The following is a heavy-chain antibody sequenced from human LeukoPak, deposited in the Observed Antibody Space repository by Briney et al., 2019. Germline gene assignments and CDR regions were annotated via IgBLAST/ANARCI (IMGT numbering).Heavy chain of an antibody. Sequence: GGSLRLSCAASGFPFSNYAMSWVRQAPGKGLEWASTISSGGGRTYYADSVKGRFTISRDDSKNTLHLQLNSLRVEDTASYYCAKDYCSGGACYFFDYWGQGTLVTVSS. CDR3: AKDYCSGGACYFFDY. CDR1: GFPFSNYA. CDR2: ISSGGGRT. D-gene: IGHD2-15*01. V-gene: IGHV3-23*01. J-gene: IGHJ4*02.